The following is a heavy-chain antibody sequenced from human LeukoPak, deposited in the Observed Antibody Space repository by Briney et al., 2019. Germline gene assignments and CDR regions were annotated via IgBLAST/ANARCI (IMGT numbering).Heavy chain of an antibody. CDR1: GGSISSSSYY. CDR2: IYYSGST. J-gene: IGHJ2*01. Sequence: SETLSLTCTVSGGSISSSSYYWGWIRQPPGKGLEWIGSIYYSGSTYYNPSLKSRVTISVDTSKNQFSLKLSSVTAADTAVYYCAREAQVELWGYIDLWGRGTLVTVSS. V-gene: IGHV4-39*07. D-gene: IGHD5-24*01. CDR3: AREAQVELWGYIDL.